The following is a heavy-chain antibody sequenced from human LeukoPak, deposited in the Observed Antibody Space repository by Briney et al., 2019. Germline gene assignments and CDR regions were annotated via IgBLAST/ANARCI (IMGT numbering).Heavy chain of an antibody. CDR1: GGSISSYY. J-gene: IGHJ4*02. Sequence: SETLSLTCTVSGGSISSYYWSWIRQPAGKGLEWIGRIYTSGSTNYNPSLKSRVTMSVDTSKNQFSLKLSSVTAADTAVYYCARTRDGYNYRNLFDYWGQGTLVTVSS. V-gene: IGHV4-4*07. D-gene: IGHD5-24*01. CDR3: ARTRDGYNYRNLFDY. CDR2: IYTSGST.